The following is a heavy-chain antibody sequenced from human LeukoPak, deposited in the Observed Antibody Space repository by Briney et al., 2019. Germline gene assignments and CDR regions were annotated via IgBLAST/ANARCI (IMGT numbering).Heavy chain of an antibody. CDR2: ISSSSSYI. J-gene: IGHJ4*02. Sequence: GGSLRLSCAASGFTFSSYSMNWVRQAPGKGLEWVSSISSSSSYIYYADSVRGRFTISRDNAKNSLYLQMNSLRAEDTAVYYCARDTLYCSGGSCPLDYWGQGTLVTVSS. CDR1: GFTFSSYS. V-gene: IGHV3-21*01. CDR3: ARDTLYCSGGSCPLDY. D-gene: IGHD2-15*01.